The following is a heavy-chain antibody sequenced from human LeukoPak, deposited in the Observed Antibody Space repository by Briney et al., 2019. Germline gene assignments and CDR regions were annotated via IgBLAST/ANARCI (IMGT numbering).Heavy chain of an antibody. D-gene: IGHD6-13*01. J-gene: IGHJ5*02. CDR2: ISSSGSTI. CDR3: ASPGIAAAGTGSNWFDP. Sequence: GSLRLSCAAPGFTFSDYYMSWIRQAPGKGLEWVSYISSSGSTIYYADSVKGRFTISRDNAKNSLYLQMNSLRAEDTAVYYCASPGIAAAGTGSNWFDPWGQGTLVTVSS. V-gene: IGHV3-11*01. CDR1: GFTFSDYY.